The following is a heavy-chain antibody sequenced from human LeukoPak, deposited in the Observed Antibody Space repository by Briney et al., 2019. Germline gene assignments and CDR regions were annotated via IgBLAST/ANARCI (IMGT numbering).Heavy chain of an antibody. D-gene: IGHD6-19*01. J-gene: IGHJ4*02. CDR3: ARDAGSGWSSFNY. CDR2: TYYRSKWYN. V-gene: IGHV6-1*01. Sequence: SQTLSLTCAISGDSVSSNSAAWNWIRQSPSRGLEWLGRTYYRSKWYNDYAVSMKSRITINPDTPKDQFSLQLNSVTPEDTAEYYCARDAGSGWSSFNYWGQGTLVTVSS. CDR1: GDSVSSNSAA.